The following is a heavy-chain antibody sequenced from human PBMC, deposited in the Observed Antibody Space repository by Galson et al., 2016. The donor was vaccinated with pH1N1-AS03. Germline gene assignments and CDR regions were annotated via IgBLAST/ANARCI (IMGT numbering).Heavy chain of an antibody. Sequence: SLRLACAASGFTFRDFGMHWVRQTPGAGLEWVAFIRFDGSHKYYADSVKGRFTISRDNSKNALFLQMSRLRREDTALYYCAKSRSDFADHLESWGQGARVTVSS. CDR3: AKSRSDFADHLES. V-gene: IGHV3-30*02. D-gene: IGHD4-17*01. CDR1: GFTFRDFG. J-gene: IGHJ4*02. CDR2: IRFDGSHK.